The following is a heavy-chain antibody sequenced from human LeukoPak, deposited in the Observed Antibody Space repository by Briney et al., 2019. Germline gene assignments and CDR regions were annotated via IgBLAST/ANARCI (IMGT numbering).Heavy chain of an antibody. J-gene: IGHJ3*02. CDR2: INPNSGGT. Sequence: GASVKVSCKASGYTFTGYYMHWVRQAPGQGLEWMGWINPNSGGTNYAQKFQARVTMTRDTSISTAYMELSRLRSDDTAVYYCARVGTIVGAFDAFDIWGQGTMVTVSS. CDR1: GYTFTGYY. CDR3: ARVGTIVGAFDAFDI. V-gene: IGHV1-2*02. D-gene: IGHD1-26*01.